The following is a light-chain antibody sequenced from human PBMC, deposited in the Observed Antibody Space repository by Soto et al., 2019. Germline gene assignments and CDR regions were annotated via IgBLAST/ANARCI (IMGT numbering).Light chain of an antibody. CDR3: QHRHN. CDR1: QSVSSSY. Sequence: EIVLTQSPGTLSLSPGERATLSCRASQSVSSSYLAWYQQKPGQAPRLLIYGASSRATGIPDRFSGSGSGTDFTLTISRLEPEDFAVYYCQHRHNFGPGTKVDFK. V-gene: IGKV3-20*01. CDR2: GAS. J-gene: IGKJ3*01.